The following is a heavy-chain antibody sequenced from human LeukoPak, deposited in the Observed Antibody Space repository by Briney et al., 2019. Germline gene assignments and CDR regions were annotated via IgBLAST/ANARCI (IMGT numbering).Heavy chain of an antibody. Sequence: GGSLRLSCAASGFSFNNYAMSWVRQAPGKGLEWVSAISGGGDATKYADSVKGRCTISRDNSKNTLSLQMNSLRAEDTAVYYCAREEAYFDWSQLDYWGQGTLVTVSS. D-gene: IGHD3-9*01. CDR3: AREEAYFDWSQLDY. CDR2: ISGGGDAT. J-gene: IGHJ4*02. V-gene: IGHV3-23*01. CDR1: GFSFNNYA.